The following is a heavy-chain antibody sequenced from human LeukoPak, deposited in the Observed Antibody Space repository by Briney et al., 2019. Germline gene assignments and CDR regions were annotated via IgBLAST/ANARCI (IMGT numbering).Heavy chain of an antibody. CDR1: GFTFSSYG. D-gene: IGHD1-26*01. Sequence: GGSLRLSCAASGFTFSSYGMHWVRQAPGKGLEWVSAISGSGGSTYYADSVKGRFTISRDNSKNTLYLQMNSLRAEDTAVYYCATNSGSYSGNAFDIWGQGTMVTVSS. CDR3: ATNSGSYSGNAFDI. CDR2: ISGSGGST. J-gene: IGHJ3*02. V-gene: IGHV3-23*01.